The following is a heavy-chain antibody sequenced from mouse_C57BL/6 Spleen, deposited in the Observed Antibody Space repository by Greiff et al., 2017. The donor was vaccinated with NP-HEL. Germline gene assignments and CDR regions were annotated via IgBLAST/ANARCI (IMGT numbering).Heavy chain of an antibody. J-gene: IGHJ1*03. V-gene: IGHV1-15*01. CDR1: GYTFTDYE. CDR2: IDPETGGT. D-gene: IGHD1-1*01. Sequence: VQLQQSGAELVRPGASVTLSCKASGYTFTDYEMHWVKQTPVHGLEWIGAIDPETGGTAYTQKFKGKAILTADKSSSTAYMELRSLTSEDSAVDYCTRPHGSSYYWYFDVWGTGTTVTVSS. CDR3: TRPHGSSYYWYFDV.